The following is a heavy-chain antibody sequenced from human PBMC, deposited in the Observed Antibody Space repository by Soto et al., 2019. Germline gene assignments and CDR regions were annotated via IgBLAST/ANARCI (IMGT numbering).Heavy chain of an antibody. CDR1: GGSISSNY. D-gene: IGHD6-13*01. CDR3: ARYRREAVAGYTLDN. J-gene: IGHJ4*02. CDR2: VYNSGST. V-gene: IGHV4-59*01. Sequence: PSETLSLTCTVSGGSISSNYWTWIRQPPGKGLEWIGYVYNSGSTNYNPSLRSRVTISEDTSKSQFSLKVNSMTAADTAVYYCARYRREAVAGYTLDNWGQGILVTVSS.